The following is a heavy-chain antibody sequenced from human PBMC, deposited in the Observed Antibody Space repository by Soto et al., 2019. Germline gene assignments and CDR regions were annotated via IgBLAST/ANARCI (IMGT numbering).Heavy chain of an antibody. CDR1: GFTFSSYG. V-gene: IGHV3-33*01. Sequence: GGSLRLSCAASGFTFSSYGMHWVRQAPGKGLEWVAVIWYDGSNKYYADSVKGRFTISRDNSKNTRYLQMNSLRAEDTAVYYCARGGAAFFRYYGSGSYLGAFDIWGQGTMVTVSS. D-gene: IGHD3-10*01. J-gene: IGHJ3*02. CDR2: IWYDGSNK. CDR3: ARGGAAFFRYYGSGSYLGAFDI.